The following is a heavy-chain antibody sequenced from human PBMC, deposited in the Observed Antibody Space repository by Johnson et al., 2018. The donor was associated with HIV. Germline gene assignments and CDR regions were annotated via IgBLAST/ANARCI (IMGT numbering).Heavy chain of an antibody. J-gene: IGHJ3*02. D-gene: IGHD3-16*01. Sequence: VQLVESGGGLVQPGGSLRLSCAASGFTVSSNYMSWVRQAPGKGLEWVSVIYSGGSTYYADTVKGRFTISRDNSKNTLYLQMNSLRAEETSVYYFAKEGHYYDDYHAFDIWGQGTMVTVSS. V-gene: IGHV3-66*01. CDR2: IYSGGST. CDR3: AKEGHYYDDYHAFDI. CDR1: GFTVSSNY.